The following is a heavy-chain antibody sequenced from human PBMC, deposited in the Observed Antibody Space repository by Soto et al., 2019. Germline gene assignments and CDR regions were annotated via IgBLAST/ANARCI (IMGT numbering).Heavy chain of an antibody. Sequence: SETRSLTCPVSGESISRCEYYCRRIRQPPGKGLEWIGSIYYSGSTDYNPSLKSRVTISVDTSKTQFSLKPNSVPAAATAVYYCARRNSSPSFDYWGQGTLVTSPQ. CDR3: ARRNSSPSFDY. V-gene: IGHV4-30-4*01. CDR2: IYYSGST. J-gene: IGHJ4*02. D-gene: IGHD6-13*01. CDR1: GESISRCEYY.